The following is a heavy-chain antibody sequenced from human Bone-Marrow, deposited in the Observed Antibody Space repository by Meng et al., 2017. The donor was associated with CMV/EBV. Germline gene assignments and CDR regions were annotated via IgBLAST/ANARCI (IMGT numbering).Heavy chain of an antibody. V-gene: IGHV1-18*01. CDR2: ISAYNGDT. D-gene: IGHD1-26*01. CDR3: AREAASVIVGAAYNWFDP. J-gene: IGHJ5*02. Sequence: ASVKVSCKASGYIFTKYGVNWMRQAPGQGPEWMGWISAYNGDTMYAPKVQGRVTMTTDTSTSTAYMELRGLRSEDTAVYYCAREAASVIVGAAYNWFDPWGQGTLVTVSS. CDR1: GYIFTKYG.